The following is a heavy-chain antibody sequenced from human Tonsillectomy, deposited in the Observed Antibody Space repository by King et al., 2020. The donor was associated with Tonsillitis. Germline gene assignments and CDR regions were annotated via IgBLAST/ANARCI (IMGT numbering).Heavy chain of an antibody. D-gene: IGHD2-15*01. CDR1: GFTFSGYG. J-gene: IGHJ4*02. V-gene: IGHV3-30*03. Sequence: VQLVESGGGVVQPGKSLRLSCAASGFTFSGYGMDWVRQAPGKGLEWVAVTSYDGSNKYYADSVKGRFTISRDNSKNTLFLQMNSLRAEDTAVYYCATSFFPGNQVVVTATQPDYWGQGTLVSVSS. CDR3: ATSFFPGNQVVVTATQPDY. CDR2: TSYDGSNK.